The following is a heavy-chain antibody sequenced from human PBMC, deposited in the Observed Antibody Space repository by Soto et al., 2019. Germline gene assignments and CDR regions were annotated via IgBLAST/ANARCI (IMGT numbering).Heavy chain of an antibody. D-gene: IGHD3-10*01. J-gene: IGHJ6*02. V-gene: IGHV4-61*01. Sequence: SETLSLTCTVSGGSVSSGSYYWSCIRQPPGKGLEWIGYIYYSGSTNYNPSLKSRVTISVDTSKNQFSLKLSSVTAADTAVYYCASLSKYYYGSGSSFYYYTTDVWGQGTTVTVSS. CDR1: GGSVSSGSYY. CDR3: ASLSKYYYGSGSSFYYYTTDV. CDR2: IYYSGST.